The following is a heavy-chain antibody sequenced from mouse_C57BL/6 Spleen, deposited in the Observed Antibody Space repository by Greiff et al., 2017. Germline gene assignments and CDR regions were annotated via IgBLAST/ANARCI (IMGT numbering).Heavy chain of an antibody. CDR2: ISSGGSYT. J-gene: IGHJ2*01. Sequence: EVQRVESGGDLVKPGGSLKLSCAASGFTFSSYGMSWVRQTPDKRLEWVATISSGGSYTYYPDSVKGRFTISRDNAKNTLYLQMSSLKSEDTAMYYCARPNYYGSSYGFDYWGQGTTLTVSS. CDR3: ARPNYYGSSYGFDY. CDR1: GFTFSSYG. V-gene: IGHV5-6*01. D-gene: IGHD1-1*01.